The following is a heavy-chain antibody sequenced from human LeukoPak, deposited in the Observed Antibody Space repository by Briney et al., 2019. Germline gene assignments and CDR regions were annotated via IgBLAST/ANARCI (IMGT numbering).Heavy chain of an antibody. CDR2: TYYRSRWYS. Sequence: SQTLSLTCAISGDSVSSNSAAWNWIRQSPSRGLEWLGRTYYRSRWYSDYAVSVKSRITVNPDTSKNQFSLQLSSVTPEDTAAYYCARHFLGRGNHFDYWGQGTLVTVSS. D-gene: IGHD7-27*01. J-gene: IGHJ4*02. CDR1: GDSVSSNSAA. V-gene: IGHV6-1*01. CDR3: ARHFLGRGNHFDY.